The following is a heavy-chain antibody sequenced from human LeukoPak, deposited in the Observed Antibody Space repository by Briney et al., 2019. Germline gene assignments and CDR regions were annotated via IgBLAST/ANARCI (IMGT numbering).Heavy chain of an antibody. V-gene: IGHV3-23*01. CDR1: GFTFSSYV. J-gene: IGHJ4*02. CDR2: ISGSGGST. D-gene: IGHD3/OR15-3a*01. CDR3: AKDYGFWSGLDY. Sequence: GGSLRVSCAASGFTFSSYVMSWVRQAPGKGLEWVSPISGSGGSTYYADSVKGRFTISRDNSKNTLYLQMNSLRAEDTAVYYCAKDYGFWSGLDYWGQGTLVTVSS.